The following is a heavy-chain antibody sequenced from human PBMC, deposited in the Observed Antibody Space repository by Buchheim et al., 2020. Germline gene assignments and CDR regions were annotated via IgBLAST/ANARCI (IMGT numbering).Heavy chain of an antibody. V-gene: IGHV3-30*18. CDR2: ISYDGSNK. CDR3: AKDAYPLQLWLLGY. Sequence: QVQLVESGGGVVQPGRSLRLSCAASGFTFSSYGMHWVRQAPGKGLEWVAVISYDGSNKYYADSVKGRFTISRDNSKNTLYLKMNSLRAEDTAVYYCAKDAYPLQLWLLGYWGQGTL. CDR1: GFTFSSYG. J-gene: IGHJ4*02. D-gene: IGHD5-18*01.